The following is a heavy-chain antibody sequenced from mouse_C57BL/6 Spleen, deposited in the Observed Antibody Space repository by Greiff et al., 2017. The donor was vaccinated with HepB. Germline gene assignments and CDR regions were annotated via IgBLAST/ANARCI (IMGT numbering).Heavy chain of an antibody. D-gene: IGHD1-1*01. CDR2: INPSTGGT. J-gene: IGHJ4*01. CDR3: ARSGSGAMNY. V-gene: IGHV1-42*01. Sequence: EVQLQQSGPELVKPGASVKISCKASGYSFTGYYMNWVKQSPEKSLEWIGEINPSTGGTTYNQKFKAKATLTVDKSSSTAYMQLKRLTSEDSAVYYCARSGSGAMNYWGQGTSVTVSS. CDR1: GYSFTGYY.